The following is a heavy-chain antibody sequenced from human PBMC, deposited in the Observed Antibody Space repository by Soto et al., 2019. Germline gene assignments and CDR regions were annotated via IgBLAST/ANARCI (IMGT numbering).Heavy chain of an antibody. V-gene: IGHV1-46*03. CDR1: GYTFTSYY. Sequence: ASVKVSCKASGYTFTSYYMHWVRQAPGQGLEWKGIINPSGGSTSYAQKFQGRVTMTRDTSTSTVYMELSSLRSEDTAVYYFARVPTPGYSSGWYEKGRAFDIWGQGTMVTVSS. CDR3: ARVPTPGYSSGWYEKGRAFDI. CDR2: INPSGGST. D-gene: IGHD6-19*01. J-gene: IGHJ3*02.